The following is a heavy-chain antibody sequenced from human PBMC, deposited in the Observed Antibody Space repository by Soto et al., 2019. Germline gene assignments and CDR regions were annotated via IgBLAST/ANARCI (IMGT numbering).Heavy chain of an antibody. D-gene: IGHD2-2*01. CDR1: GYSFTSYD. J-gene: IGHJ4*02. V-gene: IGHV1-8*01. CDR2: MNPNSGNT. CDR3: ARVMKYQLLYYFDY. Sequence: ASVKVSCKASGYSFTSYDINWVRHATGQGLEWMGWMNPNSGNTGYAQKFQGRVTMTRNTSISTAYMELSSLRSEDTAVYYCARVMKYQLLYYFDYWGQGTLVTVSS.